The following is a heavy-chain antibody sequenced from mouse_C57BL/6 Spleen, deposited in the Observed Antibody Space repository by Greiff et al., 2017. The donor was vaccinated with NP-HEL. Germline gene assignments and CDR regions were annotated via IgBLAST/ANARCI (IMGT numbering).Heavy chain of an antibody. D-gene: IGHD2-4*01. Sequence: DVQLVESGGGLVKPGGSLKLSCAASGFTFSSYAMSWVRQTPEKRLEWVATISDGGSYTYYPDNVKGRFTISRDNAKNNLYLQMSHLKSEDTAMYYCARIYYDYLFDYWGQGTTLTVSS. V-gene: IGHV5-4*01. J-gene: IGHJ2*01. CDR2: ISDGGSYT. CDR3: ARIYYDYLFDY. CDR1: GFTFSSYA.